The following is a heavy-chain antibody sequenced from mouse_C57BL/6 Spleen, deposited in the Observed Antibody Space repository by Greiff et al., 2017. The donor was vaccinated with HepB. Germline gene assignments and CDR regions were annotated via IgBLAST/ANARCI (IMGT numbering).Heavy chain of an antibody. V-gene: IGHV1-50*01. CDR2: IDPSDSYT. J-gene: IGHJ3*01. CDR1: GYTFTSYW. CDR3: AREETFAY. Sequence: QVQLQQSGAELVKPGASVKLSCKASGYTFTSYWMQWVKQRPGQGLEWIGEIDPSDSYTNYNQKFKGKATLTVDTSSSTAYMQLSILTSEDSAVYYCAREETFAYWGQGTLVTVSA.